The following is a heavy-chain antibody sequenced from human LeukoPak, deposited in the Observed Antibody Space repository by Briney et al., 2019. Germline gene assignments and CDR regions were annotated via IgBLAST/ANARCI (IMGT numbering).Heavy chain of an antibody. D-gene: IGHD1-26*01. Sequence: GRSLRLSCAASGFTFSSYGMHWVRQAPGKGLEWVAVISYDGSNKYYADSVKGRFTISRDNSKNTLYLQMNSLRAEDTAVYYCAKGRRKWELLPDFDYWGQGTLVTVSS. CDR2: ISYDGSNK. CDR1: GFTFSSYG. CDR3: AKGRRKWELLPDFDY. V-gene: IGHV3-30*18. J-gene: IGHJ4*02.